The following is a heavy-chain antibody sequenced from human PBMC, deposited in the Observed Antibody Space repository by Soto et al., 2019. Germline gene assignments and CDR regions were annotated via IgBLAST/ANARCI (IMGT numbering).Heavy chain of an antibody. CDR2: ISAYNGNT. CDR1: GYTFTSYG. Sequence: GASVKVSCKASGYTFTSYGISWVRQAPGQGLEWMGWISAYNGNTNYAQKLQGRVTMTTDTSTSTAYMELRSLRSDDTAVYYCARDEQLVPAAIFDYWGQGTLVTVSS. V-gene: IGHV1-18*01. D-gene: IGHD2-2*01. J-gene: IGHJ4*02. CDR3: ARDEQLVPAAIFDY.